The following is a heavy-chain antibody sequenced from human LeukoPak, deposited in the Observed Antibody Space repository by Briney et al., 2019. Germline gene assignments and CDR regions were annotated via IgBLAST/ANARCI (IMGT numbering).Heavy chain of an antibody. V-gene: IGHV3-66*01. Sequence: PGGSLRLSCAASGFTFSSSAMSWVRQAPGKGLEWVSVIYSGGTTYYADSVKGRFTISRDNSKNTLYLQMNSLRAEDTAVYYCAKDRAYGKYYFDYWGKGTLVTVSS. CDR3: AKDRAYGKYYFDY. CDR1: GFTFSSSA. D-gene: IGHD5-12*01. J-gene: IGHJ4*02. CDR2: IYSGGTT.